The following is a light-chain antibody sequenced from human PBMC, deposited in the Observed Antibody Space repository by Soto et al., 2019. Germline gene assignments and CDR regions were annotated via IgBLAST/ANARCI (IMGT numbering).Light chain of an antibody. V-gene: IGKV3-20*01. J-gene: IGKJ1*01. CDR3: QRYGRSPPSWT. Sequence: ETVLTQSPGTLSLSPGERATLSCRASQSVSSSYLAWYQQKPGQAPRLLIYGASSRATGIPDRFSGSGSGTDFTLTISRLGPEDFAVYYCQRYGRSPPSWTFGQGTKVEVK. CDR2: GAS. CDR1: QSVSSSY.